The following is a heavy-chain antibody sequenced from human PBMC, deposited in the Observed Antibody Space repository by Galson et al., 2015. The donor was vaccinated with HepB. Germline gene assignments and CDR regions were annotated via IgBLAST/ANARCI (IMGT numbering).Heavy chain of an antibody. V-gene: IGHV1-2*02. D-gene: IGHD6-13*01. CDR1: GFTFTSYY. CDR2: INPNRSGK. Sequence: SVKVSCKASGFTFTSYYMHWVRQAPGQGLEWMEWINPNRSGKNYAENVQGRVTMTRDKSISTVYMELSRLRADDTAVYYCAKEGAAAGPSIFAYLGQGTLVTVSS. J-gene: IGHJ4*02. CDR3: AKEGAAAGPSIFAY.